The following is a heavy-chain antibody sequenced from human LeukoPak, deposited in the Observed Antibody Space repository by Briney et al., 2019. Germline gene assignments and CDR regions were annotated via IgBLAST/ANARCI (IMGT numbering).Heavy chain of an antibody. D-gene: IGHD6-19*01. CDR1: GFTFTSYV. V-gene: IGHV3-21*06. Sequence: GGSLRPSCVASGFTFTSYVMSWVRQAPGKGLEWVSFISSSGSYIYYADSVKGRFTISRDNAKNSLYLQMNSLRAEDTAVYYCARGSAVAGPPDDYWGQGTLVTVSS. CDR3: ARGSAVAGPPDDY. CDR2: ISSSGSYI. J-gene: IGHJ4*02.